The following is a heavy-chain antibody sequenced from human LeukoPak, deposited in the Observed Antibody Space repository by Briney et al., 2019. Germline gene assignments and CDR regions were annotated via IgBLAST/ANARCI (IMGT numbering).Heavy chain of an antibody. V-gene: IGHV4-61*01. J-gene: IGHJ3*02. Sequence: SETLSLTCTVSGGSISTSSYYWGWIRQPPGKGLEWIGYIYYSGSTNYNPSLKSRVTISVDTSKNQFSLKLSSVTAADTAVYYCARDLIDPHDAFDIWGQGTMVTVSS. D-gene: IGHD2/OR15-2a*01. CDR2: IYYSGST. CDR3: ARDLIDPHDAFDI. CDR1: GGSISTSSYY.